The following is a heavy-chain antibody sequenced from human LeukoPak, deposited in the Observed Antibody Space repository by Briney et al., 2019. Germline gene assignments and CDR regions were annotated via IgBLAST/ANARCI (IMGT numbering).Heavy chain of an antibody. J-gene: IGHJ4*02. CDR1: GFTFSNFA. D-gene: IGHD3-10*01. CDR2: ISYHGSDK. CDR3: ASPPYYCGSGSYWVPLRD. V-gene: IGHV3-30*04. Sequence: GRSLRLSCAASGFTFSNFAMYWVRQAPGKGLEWVAFISYHGSDKYYADSVKGRFTISRDNSKNTLYLQMNSLRAEDTAVYYCASPPYYCGSGSYWVPLRDWGQGTLVTVSS.